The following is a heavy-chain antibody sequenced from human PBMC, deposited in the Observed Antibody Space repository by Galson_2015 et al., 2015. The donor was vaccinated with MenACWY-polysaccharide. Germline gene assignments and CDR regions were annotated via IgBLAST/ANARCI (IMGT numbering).Heavy chain of an antibody. Sequence: SLRLSCAASGFIISGYRMHWVRQAPGEGLVWVSRINTDGSSTSYADSVKGRFTVSRDNAKNTVYLQMNSLRAEDTAVYYCARDPHCGAGCSIHDAFDVWGQGTKVTVSS. CDR1: GFIISGYR. V-gene: IGHV3-74*01. CDR2: INTDGSST. D-gene: IGHD2-21*02. CDR3: ARDPHCGAGCSIHDAFDV. J-gene: IGHJ3*01.